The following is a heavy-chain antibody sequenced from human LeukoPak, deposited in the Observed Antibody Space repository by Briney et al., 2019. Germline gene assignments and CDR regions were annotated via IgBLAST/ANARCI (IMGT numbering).Heavy chain of an antibody. CDR1: GFTFSSYE. J-gene: IGHJ4*02. CDR2: ISSSGSTI. V-gene: IGHV3-48*03. CDR3: ARGAKYSGYVY. Sequence: PGGSLRLSCAASGFTFSSYEMNWVRQAPGKGLEWVSYISSSGSTIYYADSEKGRFTISRDNAKNSLYLQMNSLRAEDTAVYYCARGAKYSGYVYWGQGTLVTVSS. D-gene: IGHD5-12*01.